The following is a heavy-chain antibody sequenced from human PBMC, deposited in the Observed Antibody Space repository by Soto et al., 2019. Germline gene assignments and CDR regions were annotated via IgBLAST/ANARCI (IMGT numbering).Heavy chain of an antibody. D-gene: IGHD2-2*01. Sequence: EVQLVASGGGLVQPGGSLRLSCAASGFTFTDYNMNWVRQAPGKGLEWISFISGSSSTIYYADTVKGRFTISRDNDKDSLYLQMISLRADDTAMYYCVRAECDTCYGFRHWGQGTLVTVSA. V-gene: IGHV3-48*01. CDR2: ISGSSSTI. CDR1: GFTFTDYN. CDR3: VRAECDTCYGFRH. J-gene: IGHJ1*01.